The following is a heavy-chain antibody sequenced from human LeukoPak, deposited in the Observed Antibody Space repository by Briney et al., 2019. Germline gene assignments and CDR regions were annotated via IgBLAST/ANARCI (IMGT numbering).Heavy chain of an antibody. Sequence: PGRSLRLSCTASGFTFSNYGMHWVRQAPDKGLEWVAVIWYDGSNKYYADSVKGRFTISRDNSKNTLYLQMNSLRAEDTAVYYCARVLEGSSGQHWYFDLWGRGTLVAVSS. V-gene: IGHV3-33*01. CDR2: IWYDGSNK. CDR3: ARVLEGSSGQHWYFDL. D-gene: IGHD6-19*01. J-gene: IGHJ2*01. CDR1: GFTFSNYG.